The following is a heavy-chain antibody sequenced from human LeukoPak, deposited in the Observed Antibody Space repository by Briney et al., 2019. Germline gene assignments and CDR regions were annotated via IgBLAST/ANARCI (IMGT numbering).Heavy chain of an antibody. J-gene: IGHJ4*02. D-gene: IGHD6-13*01. V-gene: IGHV1-2*02. Sequence: ASVKVSCKASGYTFTGYYMHWVRQAPGQGLEWMGWINPNSGGTNYAQKIQGRVTMTRDTSISTAYMELSRLRSDDTAVYYCARDPNAAALDYWGQGTLVTVSS. CDR1: GYTFTGYY. CDR3: ARDPNAAALDY. CDR2: INPNSGGT.